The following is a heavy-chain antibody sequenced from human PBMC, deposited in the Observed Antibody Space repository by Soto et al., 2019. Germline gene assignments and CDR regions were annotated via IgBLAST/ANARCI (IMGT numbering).Heavy chain of an antibody. J-gene: IGHJ6*02. Sequence: QVQLVQSGAEVKKPGASVKVSGKASGYTFTSYGISWVRQAPGQGLEWMGWISAYNGNTNYAQQLQGRVTMTTDTSTSTDYMELRSLRSDDTAVYYCARLTGTPYYYYYYGMDVWGQGTTVTVSS. D-gene: IGHD1-7*01. CDR1: GYTFTSYG. CDR2: ISAYNGNT. CDR3: ARLTGTPYYYYYYGMDV. V-gene: IGHV1-18*01.